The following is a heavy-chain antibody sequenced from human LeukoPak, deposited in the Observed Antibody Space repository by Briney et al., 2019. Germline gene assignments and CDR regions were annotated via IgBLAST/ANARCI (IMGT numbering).Heavy chain of an antibody. D-gene: IGHD3-10*01. CDR3: ARVGGWFGEPSPRDY. V-gene: IGHV3-48*03. CDR1: GFTFSSYE. Sequence: PGGSLRLSCAASGFTFSSYEMNWVRQAPGKGLEWVSYISSSGSTIYYADSVKGRFTISRDNAKNSLYLQMNSLRVEDTAVYYCARVGGWFGEPSPRDYWGQGTLVTVSS. J-gene: IGHJ4*02. CDR2: ISSSGSTI.